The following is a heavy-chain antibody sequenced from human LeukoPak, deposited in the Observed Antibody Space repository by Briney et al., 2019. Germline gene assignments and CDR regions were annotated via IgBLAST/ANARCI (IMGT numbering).Heavy chain of an antibody. Sequence: GRSLRLSCAASGFTFSNYAMHWVRQAPGKGLEWVAVISYDGSNKYYADSVKGRFTISRDNSKNTLYLQMNSLRAEDTAVYYCARDRLNYDSSGYYFYYFDYWGQGTLVTVSS. D-gene: IGHD3-22*01. CDR3: ARDRLNYDSSGYYFYYFDY. CDR1: GFTFSNYA. V-gene: IGHV3-30-3*01. CDR2: ISYDGSNK. J-gene: IGHJ4*02.